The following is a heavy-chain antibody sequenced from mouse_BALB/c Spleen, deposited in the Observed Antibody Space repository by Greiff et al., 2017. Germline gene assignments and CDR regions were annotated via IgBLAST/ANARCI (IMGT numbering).Heavy chain of an antibody. CDR1: GFTFSSFG. CDR3: ARWEDSAGYVSFAY. CDR2: ISSGSSTI. Sequence: VQLQESGGGLVQPGGSRKLSCAASGFTFSSFGMHWVRQAPEKGLEWVAYISSGSSTIYYADTVKGRFTISRDNPKNTLFLQMTSLRSEDTAMYYCARWEDSAGYVSFAYWGQGTLVTVSA. V-gene: IGHV5-17*02. D-gene: IGHD3-2*01. J-gene: IGHJ3*01.